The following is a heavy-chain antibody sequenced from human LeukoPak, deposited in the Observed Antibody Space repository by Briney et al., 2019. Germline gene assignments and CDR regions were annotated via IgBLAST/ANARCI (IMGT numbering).Heavy chain of an antibody. Sequence: GRSLRLSCAASGLTFSSYGMHWVRQAPGKGLEWVAVIWYDGSNKYYADSVKGRFTISRDNSKNTLYLQMNSLRAEDTAVYYCARDGILWFGEPPYYFDYWGQGTLVTVSS. CDR3: ARDGILWFGEPPYYFDY. D-gene: IGHD3-10*01. J-gene: IGHJ4*02. CDR2: IWYDGSNK. V-gene: IGHV3-33*01. CDR1: GLTFSSYG.